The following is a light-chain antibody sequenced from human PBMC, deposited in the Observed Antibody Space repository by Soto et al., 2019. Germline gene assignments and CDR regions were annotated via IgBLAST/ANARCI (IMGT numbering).Light chain of an antibody. CDR1: QSVSSSY. CDR2: GAS. V-gene: IGKV3-20*01. J-gene: IGKJ3*01. CDR3: QQYGSSPFLFT. Sequence: EIVLTQSPGTLSLSPGERATLSCRASQSVSSSYLAWYQQKPGQAPRLLIYGASSRATGIPDRFSGSESGTDFTLTISRLEPEDFAVYYCQQYGSSPFLFTFGPGTKVDIK.